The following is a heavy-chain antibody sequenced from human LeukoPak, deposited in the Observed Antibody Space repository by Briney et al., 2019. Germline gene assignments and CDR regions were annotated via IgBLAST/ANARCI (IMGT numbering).Heavy chain of an antibody. J-gene: IGHJ3*02. CDR1: GGSFSGYY. V-gene: IGHV4-34*01. D-gene: IGHD5-12*01. CDR3: ARRASGSWLPTKGAFDI. Sequence: SETLSLTCAVYGGSFSGYYWSWIRQPPGKGLEWIGEINHSGSTNYNPSLKSRVTISVDTSKNQFSLELSSVTAADTAVYYCARRASGSWLPTKGAFDIWGQGTTVTVSS. CDR2: INHSGST.